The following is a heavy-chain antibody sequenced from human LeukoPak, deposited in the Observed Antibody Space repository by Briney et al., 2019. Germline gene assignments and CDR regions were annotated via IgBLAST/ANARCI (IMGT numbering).Heavy chain of an antibody. V-gene: IGHV4-34*01. D-gene: IGHD3-22*01. CDR3: ARGRGYDSNGVWAHRDASHI. J-gene: IGHJ3*02. CDR2: INHSGGT. Sequence: SETLSLTCAVYGGSFSGYYWSWIRQTPGKGLEWIGEINHSGGTNYNPSFKSRGTVSVDTSKNQFSLRLNSVTAADTAVFYCARGRGYDSNGVWAHRDASHIWGQGTPVTVSS. CDR1: GGSFSGYY.